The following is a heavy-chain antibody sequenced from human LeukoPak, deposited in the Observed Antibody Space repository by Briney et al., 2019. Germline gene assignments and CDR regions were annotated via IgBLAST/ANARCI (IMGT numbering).Heavy chain of an antibody. CDR2: IYDSGTI. CDR3: ARSIPYGTTWYGRSDY. D-gene: IGHD6-13*01. J-gene: IGHJ4*02. Sequence: GGSLRLSCAASGFTVSTNYMSWVRQAPGKGLEWVSIIYDSGTIHYADSVKGRFTISRDNLKNTLYLQMNSLRAEDTAVYYCARSIPYGTTWYGRSDYWGQGTLVTVSS. CDR1: GFTVSTNY. V-gene: IGHV3-53*01.